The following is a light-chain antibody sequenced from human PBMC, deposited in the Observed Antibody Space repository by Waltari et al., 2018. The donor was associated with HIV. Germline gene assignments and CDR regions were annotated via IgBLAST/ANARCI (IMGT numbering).Light chain of an antibody. CDR2: DVL. CDR3: SSYTSSSTS. J-gene: IGLJ2*01. Sequence: QSALTQPRSVSGSPGQSVTISCTGTSNDVGGSNSVSWYQQHPGKAPKLMIYDVLIRPSGVSNRFSGAKSGNTSSRTIAGLQAEDEADYYGSSYTSSSTSFGGGTKLTVL. V-gene: IGLV2-14*03. CDR1: SNDVGGSNS.